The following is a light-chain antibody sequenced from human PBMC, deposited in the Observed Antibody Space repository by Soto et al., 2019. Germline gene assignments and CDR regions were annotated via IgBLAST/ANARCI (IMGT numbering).Light chain of an antibody. CDR1: QRITTY. CDR3: QQTYSTPYT. J-gene: IGKJ2*01. V-gene: IGKV1-39*01. CDR2: TSG. Sequence: IQMPQSPSSLSASVGDRVTITCRASQRITTYLNWYQQKPGEAPKLLISTSGTLQRGVPSRFSGSGSWTDFSLTITALRPEDFATYFCQQTYSTPYTFGQGTKLEIK.